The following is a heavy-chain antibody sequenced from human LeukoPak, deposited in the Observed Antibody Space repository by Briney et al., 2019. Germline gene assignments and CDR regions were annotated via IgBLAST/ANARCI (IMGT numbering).Heavy chain of an antibody. J-gene: IGHJ4*02. D-gene: IGHD1-26*01. Sequence: GGSLRLSCAASGFTFSSYWMHWVPQAPGKGLVWVSRINTDGSTTNYADSVKGRFTMSRDNAKNTLYLQMNSLRAEDTALYYCARDPVGAAGDFDYWGQGTLVTVAS. CDR2: INTDGSTT. CDR1: GFTFSSYW. V-gene: IGHV3-74*01. CDR3: ARDPVGAAGDFDY.